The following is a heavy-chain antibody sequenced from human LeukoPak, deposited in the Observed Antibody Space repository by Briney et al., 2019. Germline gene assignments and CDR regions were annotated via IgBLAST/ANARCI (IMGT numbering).Heavy chain of an antibody. V-gene: IGHV3-23*01. CDR3: AKVTVPAATQMVPFDY. Sequence: GGSLRLSCAASGFTFSSYAISWVRQAPGKGLEWVSAISGSGGSTYYADSVKGRFTISRDNSKNTLYLQMNSLRAEDTAVYYCAKVTVPAATQMVPFDYWGQGTLVTVSS. J-gene: IGHJ4*02. CDR1: GFTFSSYA. CDR2: ISGSGGST. D-gene: IGHD2-2*01.